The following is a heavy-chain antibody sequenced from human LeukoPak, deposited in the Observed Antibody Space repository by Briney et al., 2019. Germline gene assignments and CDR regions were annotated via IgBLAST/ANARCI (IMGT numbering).Heavy chain of an antibody. CDR2: INHSGST. CDR1: GGSFSGYY. Sequence: SETLSLTCAVYGGSFSGYYWSWIRQPPGKGLEWIGEINHSGSTNYNPSLKSRVTISVDTSKNQFSLKLSSVTAADTAVYHCARAPGYGYVWGSYRYFDYWGQGTLVTVSS. J-gene: IGHJ4*02. D-gene: IGHD3-16*02. CDR3: ARAPGYGYVWGSYRYFDY. V-gene: IGHV4-34*01.